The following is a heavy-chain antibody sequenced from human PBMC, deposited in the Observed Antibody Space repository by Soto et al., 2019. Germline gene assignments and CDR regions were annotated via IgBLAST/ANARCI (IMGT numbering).Heavy chain of an antibody. CDR1: GGSFSGYY. CDR2: INHSGST. J-gene: IGHJ6*02. Sequence: SETLSLTCAAYGGSFSGYYWSWIRQPPGKGLEWIGEINHSGSTNYNPSLESRVTISVDTSKNQFSLRLSYVTAADTAVYYCARGGGAEYSSSWSPIDYSYYGMDVWGQGTTVTVSS. V-gene: IGHV4-34*01. D-gene: IGHD6-13*01. CDR3: ARGGGAEYSSSWSPIDYSYYGMDV.